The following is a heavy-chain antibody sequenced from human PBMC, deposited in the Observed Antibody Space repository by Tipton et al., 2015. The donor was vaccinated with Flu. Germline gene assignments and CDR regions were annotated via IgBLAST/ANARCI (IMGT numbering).Heavy chain of an antibody. J-gene: IGHJ4*02. CDR1: GYTFGSYW. CDR2: IYPGDSKT. Sequence: QSGPEVKKPGESVKISCEGSGYTFGSYWIAWVRQMPGKGLEWMGIIYPGDSKTKFSPSLQGQVTISADKSISTTYLQWSSLKASDTAMYYCVRERNGYFEYWGQGTLVTVSS. CDR3: VRERNGYFEY. D-gene: IGHD5-24*01. V-gene: IGHV5-51*03.